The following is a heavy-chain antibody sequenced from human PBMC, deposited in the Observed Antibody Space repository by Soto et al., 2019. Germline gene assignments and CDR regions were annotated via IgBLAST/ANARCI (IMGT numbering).Heavy chain of an antibody. D-gene: IGHD3-10*01. J-gene: IGHJ4*02. Sequence: SETLSLTCTFSGGSISSYYWSWIRQPPGKRLEWIGYIYYSGSTNYNPSLKSRVTISVDTSKNQFSLKLSSVTAADTAVYYCARVGGEYYGSGSYYFDYWGQGTLVTVSS. V-gene: IGHV4-59*01. CDR2: IYYSGST. CDR1: GGSISSYY. CDR3: ARVGGEYYGSGSYYFDY.